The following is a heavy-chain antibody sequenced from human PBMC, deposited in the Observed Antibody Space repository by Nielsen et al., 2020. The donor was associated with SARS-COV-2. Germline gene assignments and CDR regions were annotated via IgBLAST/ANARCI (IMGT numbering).Heavy chain of an antibody. CDR2: MSTTGTMT. CDR3: ANPTGEFDY. J-gene: IGHJ4*02. V-gene: IGHV3-23*01. D-gene: IGHD3-16*01. CDR1: GSTFKNFA. Sequence: GESLKISCVVSGSTFKNFAMSWARQAPGKGLEWVSFMSTTGTMTYYADSVKGRFTISRDNSKNTVFLQMNSLRAEDTAVYYCANPTGEFDYWGQGTLVTVSS.